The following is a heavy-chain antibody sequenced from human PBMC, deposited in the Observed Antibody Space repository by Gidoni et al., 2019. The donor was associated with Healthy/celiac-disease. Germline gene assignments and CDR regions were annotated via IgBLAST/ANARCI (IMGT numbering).Heavy chain of an antibody. CDR1: EFTFDDYA. Sequence: EVQLVASGGGLVQPGRSLRLSCAASEFTFDDYAMHWVRQAPGKGLEWVSGISWNSGSIGYADSVKGRFTISRDNAKNSLYLQMNSLRAEDTALYYCAKADYGGFPFDYWGQGTLVTVSS. V-gene: IGHV3-9*01. J-gene: IGHJ4*02. CDR2: ISWNSGSI. D-gene: IGHD4-17*01. CDR3: AKADYGGFPFDY.